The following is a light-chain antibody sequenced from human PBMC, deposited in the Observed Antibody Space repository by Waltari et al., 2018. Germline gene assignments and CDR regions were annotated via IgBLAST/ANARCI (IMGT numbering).Light chain of an antibody. CDR3: QHYVRLPAT. CDR2: GAS. V-gene: IGKV3-20*01. J-gene: IGKJ1*01. Sequence: DILLSPSSASQSFSPVARITPSCRASQSVSRTLAWYQQKPGQAPKLLIYGASIRATGIPDRFTGSGSGTDFSLTISSLEPEDFAIYFCQHYVRLPATFGQGTKVEIK. CDR1: QSVSRT.